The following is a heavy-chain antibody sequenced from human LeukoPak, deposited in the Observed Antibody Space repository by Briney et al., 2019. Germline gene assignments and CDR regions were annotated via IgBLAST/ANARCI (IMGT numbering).Heavy chain of an antibody. D-gene: IGHD4-11*01. Sequence: PSETLSLTCAVSGYSISSGYYWGWIRQPPGKGLEWIGSIYHSGSTYYNPSLKSRVTISVDTSKNQFSLKLSSVTAADTAVYYCARRTATTSYFDYWGQGTLVTVSS. CDR2: IYHSGST. CDR3: ARRTATTSYFDY. V-gene: IGHV4-38-2*01. CDR1: GYSISSGYY. J-gene: IGHJ4*02.